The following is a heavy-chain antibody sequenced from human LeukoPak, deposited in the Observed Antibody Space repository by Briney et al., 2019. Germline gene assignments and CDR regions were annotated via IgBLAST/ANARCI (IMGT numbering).Heavy chain of an antibody. V-gene: IGHV4-31*03. D-gene: IGHD3-3*01. J-gene: IGHJ5*02. Sequence: SQTLSLTCTVSGGSISSGGYYWSWIRQHPGKGLEWIGYIYYSGSTYYNPSLKSRVTISVDTSKNQFSLKLSSVTAADTAVYYCARGGRYAYYDFWSGYTNWFDPWGQGTLDTVSS. CDR1: GGSISSGGYY. CDR2: IYYSGST. CDR3: ARGGRYAYYDFWSGYTNWFDP.